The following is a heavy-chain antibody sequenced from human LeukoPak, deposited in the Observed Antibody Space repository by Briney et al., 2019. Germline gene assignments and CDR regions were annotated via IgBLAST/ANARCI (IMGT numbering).Heavy chain of an antibody. D-gene: IGHD6-19*01. J-gene: IGHJ4*02. Sequence: GESLRLSCAASGFTLTGYWMSWVRQAPGKGPEWVASITEDGSDKYYVDSVMGRFTISRDNSKNSLYLHMNSLRAEDTAVYYCARPRSTGCLDYWGQGTLVTVSS. CDR3: ARPRSTGCLDY. V-gene: IGHV3-7*04. CDR1: GFTLTGYW. CDR2: ITEDGSDK.